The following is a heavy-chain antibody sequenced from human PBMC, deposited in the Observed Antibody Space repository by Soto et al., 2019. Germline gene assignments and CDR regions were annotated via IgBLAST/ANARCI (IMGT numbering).Heavy chain of an antibody. V-gene: IGHV4-59*08. Sequence: QVQLQESGPGQVKPAETLSLTCTVSGGSITNNYWSWIRQSPGKVLEWIGCSYYSGSTSYNPSLRSRVTISIDTSKTQFSLRLRSVTAADTAVYYCARRQNWNNLFDTWGQGTLVTVSS. CDR2: SYYSGST. CDR3: ARRQNWNNLFDT. J-gene: IGHJ5*02. D-gene: IGHD1-1*01. CDR1: GGSITNNY.